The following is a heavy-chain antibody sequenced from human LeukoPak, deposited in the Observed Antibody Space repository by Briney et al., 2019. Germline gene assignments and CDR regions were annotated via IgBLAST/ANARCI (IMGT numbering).Heavy chain of an antibody. D-gene: IGHD4-17*01. J-gene: IGHJ4*02. CDR3: ARDLVSSYGDYGSSFDY. Sequence: GGSLRLSCAASGFTVSNNFMNWVRQAPGKGLEWVSLIYSGGSTYYADSVKGRFTISRDNSKNTLYPQMNSLRAEDTAVYYCARDLVSSYGDYGSSFDYWGQGTLVTVSS. CDR1: GFTVSNNF. V-gene: IGHV3-53*05. CDR2: IYSGGST.